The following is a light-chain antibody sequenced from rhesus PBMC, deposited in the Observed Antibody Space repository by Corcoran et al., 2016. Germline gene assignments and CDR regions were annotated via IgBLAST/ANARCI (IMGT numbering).Light chain of an antibody. J-gene: IGKJ1*01. CDR1: ENVDNY. Sequence: DIQMTQSPSSLSASVGDRVTITCRASENVDNYLNWYQQKTGKAPKLLIYKASTLKSGVPSRFSGSGSRTDYTFTISSLQPEDVATYYCQHGYGTPWTFGQGTKVEIK. CDR2: KAS. V-gene: IGKV1-74*01. CDR3: QHGYGTPWT.